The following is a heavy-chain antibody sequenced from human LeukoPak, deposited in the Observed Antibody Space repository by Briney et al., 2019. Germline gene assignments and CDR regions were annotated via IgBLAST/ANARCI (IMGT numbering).Heavy chain of an antibody. CDR1: GFTFSSYE. CDR3: ARAGSDIVVVVAAKEGMDV. Sequence: GGCLRLSCAASGFTFSSYEMNWVRQAPGKGLEWVSYISSSGSSIYYADSVKGRFTISRDNAKNSLYQQMNSPRAEDTGVYYCARAGSDIVVVVAAKEGMDVWGQGTTVTVSS. CDR2: ISSSGSSI. J-gene: IGHJ6*02. D-gene: IGHD2-15*01. V-gene: IGHV3-48*03.